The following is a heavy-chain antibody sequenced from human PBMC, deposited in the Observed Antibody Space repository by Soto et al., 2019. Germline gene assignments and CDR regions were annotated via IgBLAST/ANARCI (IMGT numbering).Heavy chain of an antibody. V-gene: IGHV3-23*01. Sequence: EVQLLESGGGLVQPGGSLRLSCAASGFTFSSYAMRWVRQAPVKGLEWVSAISGSGDSTYYADSVKGRFTISRDNSKNTLDLQMNSLGAEDTAVYYCARRGSGSYYDYWGQGTLVTVSS. J-gene: IGHJ4*02. D-gene: IGHD1-26*01. CDR2: ISGSGDST. CDR1: GFTFSSYA. CDR3: ARRGSGSYYDY.